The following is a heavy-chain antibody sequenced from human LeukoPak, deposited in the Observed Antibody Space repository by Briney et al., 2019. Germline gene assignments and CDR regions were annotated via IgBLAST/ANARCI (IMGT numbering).Heavy chain of an antibody. V-gene: IGHV4-39*07. CDR3: ARRKDSSGYVVFDY. CDR1: GGSISSSSYY. J-gene: IGHJ4*02. CDR2: IYYSGST. D-gene: IGHD3-22*01. Sequence: SETLSLTCTVSGGSISSSSYYWGWIRQPPGKGLEWIGSIYYSGSTYYNPSLKSRATISVDTSKNQFSLKLSSVTAADTAVYYCARRKDSSGYVVFDYWGQGTLVTVSS.